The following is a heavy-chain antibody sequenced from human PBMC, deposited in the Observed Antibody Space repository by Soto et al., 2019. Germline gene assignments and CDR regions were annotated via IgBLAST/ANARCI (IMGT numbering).Heavy chain of an antibody. CDR2: IYYSGST. D-gene: IGHD3-3*01. V-gene: IGHV4-59*08. Sequence: SETLSLTCTVSGGSISSYYWSWIRQPPGKGLEWIGYIYYSGSTNYNPSLKSRVTISVNTSENQFSLKLSSVSAADTAVYYCARHIALSGSFPFDYWGQGTLVTVSS. CDR1: GGSISSYY. CDR3: ARHIALSGSFPFDY. J-gene: IGHJ4*02.